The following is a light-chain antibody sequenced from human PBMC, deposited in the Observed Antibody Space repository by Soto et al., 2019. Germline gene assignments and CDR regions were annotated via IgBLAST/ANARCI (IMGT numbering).Light chain of an antibody. J-gene: IGKJ4*01. CDR2: EAS. V-gene: IGKV2D-29*01. CDR1: QSLRYSDGKTY. CDR3: MQSLQVPLT. Sequence: IVMTQPPLSLAVIPGQPASISCKSSQSLRYSDGKTYLFWYLQKPGQPPHLLIYEASNRFSGVPDRFSVSGSGTDFTLKIRRVEPEDVGVYYCMQSLQVPLTFGGGTKVEIK.